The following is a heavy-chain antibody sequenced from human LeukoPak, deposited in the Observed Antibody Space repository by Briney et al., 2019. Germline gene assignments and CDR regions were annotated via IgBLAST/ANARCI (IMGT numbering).Heavy chain of an antibody. CDR2: ISSSGSTI. Sequence: GGSLRLSCAASGFTFSSYEMNWVRQAPGKGLEWVSYISSSGSTIYYADSVMGRFTISRDNAKNSLYLQMNSLRAEDTAVYYCARDPYYYDSSGCFDYWGQGTLVTVSS. CDR3: ARDPYYYDSSGCFDY. CDR1: GFTFSSYE. J-gene: IGHJ4*02. D-gene: IGHD3-22*01. V-gene: IGHV3-48*03.